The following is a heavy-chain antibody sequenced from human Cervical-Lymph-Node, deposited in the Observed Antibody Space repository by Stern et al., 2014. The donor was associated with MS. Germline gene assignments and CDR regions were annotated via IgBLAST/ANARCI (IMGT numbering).Heavy chain of an antibody. CDR1: GHSFTGYY. J-gene: IGHJ4*02. CDR3: ATSSYFDC. CDR2: INANSGGT. V-gene: IGHV1-2*02. Sequence: QDQLVQSGAEVKKPGASVKVSCKASGHSFTGYYMHWVRQAPGQGLEWMGWINANSGGTNYAQKFQGRVTMTRDTSISTAYMELNSLRSDDTAVYYCATSSYFDCWGQGTLVTVSS.